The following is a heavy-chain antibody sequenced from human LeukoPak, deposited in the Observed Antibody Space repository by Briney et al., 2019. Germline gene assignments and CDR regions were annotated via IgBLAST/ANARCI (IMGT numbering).Heavy chain of an antibody. V-gene: IGHV3-53*01. Sequence: GGSLRLSCAASGFAVSSNYMNWVRQAPGKGLEWVSVLYPDGRTYYGDSVKGRFTISRDISKNTPFLQMTSLRAEDTAVYYCAKVKGWYGEGYFDYWGQGNLVTVSS. CDR1: GFAVSSNY. J-gene: IGHJ4*02. D-gene: IGHD3-10*01. CDR3: AKVKGWYGEGYFDY. CDR2: LYPDGRT.